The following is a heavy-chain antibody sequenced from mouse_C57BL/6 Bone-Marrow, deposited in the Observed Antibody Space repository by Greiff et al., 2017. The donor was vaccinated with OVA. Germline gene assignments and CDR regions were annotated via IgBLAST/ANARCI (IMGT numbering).Heavy chain of an antibody. Sequence: QVQLQQSGAELARPGASVKLSCKASGYTFTSYGISWVKQRTGQGLEWIGEIYPRSGNTYYNEKFKGKATLTADKSSSTAYMELRSLPSEDSAVYFCAREATVVAPPYYYAMDYWGQGTSVTVSS. J-gene: IGHJ4*01. CDR3: AREATVVAPPYYYAMDY. CDR1: GYTFTSYG. D-gene: IGHD1-1*01. V-gene: IGHV1-81*01. CDR2: IYPRSGNT.